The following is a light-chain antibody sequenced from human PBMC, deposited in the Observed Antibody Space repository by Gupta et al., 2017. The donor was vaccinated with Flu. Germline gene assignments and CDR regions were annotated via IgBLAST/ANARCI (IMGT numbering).Light chain of an antibody. CDR2: AAS. CDR1: QSTSTY. Sequence: DIQMTQSPSSLSASIGDRVTITCRASQSTSTYLNWYQQQPGKAPKLLIYAASSLQSGVPSRFSGSGSGTXFTLTIXRLQSEDFATYYCLQSDSFPRTFGXGTKVEIK. J-gene: IGKJ1*01. CDR3: LQSDSFPRT. V-gene: IGKV1-39*01.